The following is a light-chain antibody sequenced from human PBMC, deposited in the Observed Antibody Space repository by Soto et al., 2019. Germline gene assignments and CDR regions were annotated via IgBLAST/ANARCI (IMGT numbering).Light chain of an antibody. CDR2: AAS. CDR3: QQSYSTPGT. V-gene: IGKV1-39*01. Sequence: DLQMTQSPSSLSASVGDRVTITCRASQSISSYLNWYQQKPGKAPKLLIYAASSLQSGVPSRFSGSGSGTDFTLTISSLQPEDSATYYCQQSYSTPGTFGQGTKLEIK. J-gene: IGKJ2*01. CDR1: QSISSY.